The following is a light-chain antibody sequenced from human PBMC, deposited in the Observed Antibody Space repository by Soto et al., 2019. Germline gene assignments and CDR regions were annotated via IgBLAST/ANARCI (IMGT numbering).Light chain of an antibody. V-gene: IGKV1-33*01. CDR1: QDISKY. Sequence: DIQMTQSPSSLSASVGDRITITCQASQDISKYLNWYQHKPGKAPKLLIYDASNFETGVPSRFSGSGSGTEFTFTISSLRHEDIATYYCQQYDNLPLTFGGGTKADIK. CDR2: DAS. J-gene: IGKJ4*01. CDR3: QQYDNLPLT.